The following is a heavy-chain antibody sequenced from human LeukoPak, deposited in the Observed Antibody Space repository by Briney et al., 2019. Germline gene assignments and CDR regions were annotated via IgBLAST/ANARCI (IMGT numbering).Heavy chain of an antibody. CDR2: IYYTGNT. D-gene: IGHD2-15*01. V-gene: IGHV4-59*08. Sequence: SETLSLTCTVSGVSISNHYSRWIRQPPGKGLEWIGYIYYTGNTNYNPSLKSRVTISEDTSKNQVSLRLSSVTAADTAVYYCVRHSRVVAFDYWGQGNLVTVSS. CDR1: GVSISNHY. CDR3: VRHSRVVAFDY. J-gene: IGHJ4*02.